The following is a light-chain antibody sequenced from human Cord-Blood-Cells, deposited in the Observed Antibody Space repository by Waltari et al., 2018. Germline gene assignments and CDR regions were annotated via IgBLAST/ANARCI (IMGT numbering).Light chain of an antibody. CDR2: EVS. V-gene: IGLV2-8*01. CDR1: SSDVGGHNY. CDR3: SSYAGSNNYV. Sequence: QSALTQPPSASGSPGQSVTISCTGTSSDVGGHNYVSWYQQHPGKAPKLMLYEVSKRHSGVHDRLSGSKSGNTASLTVSGLQAEDEADYYCSSYAGSNNYVFGTGTKVTVL. J-gene: IGLJ1*01.